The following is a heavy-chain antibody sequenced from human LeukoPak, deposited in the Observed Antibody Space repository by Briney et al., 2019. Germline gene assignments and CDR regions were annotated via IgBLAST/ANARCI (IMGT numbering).Heavy chain of an antibody. Sequence: SETLSLTCTVSGGSISSSSYYWGWIRQPPGKGLEWIGSIYYSGSTYYNPSLKSRVTISVDPSKNQFSLKLSSVIAADTAVYYCARIRYSSSSYHFDYWGQGTLVTVSS. V-gene: IGHV4-39*01. CDR3: ARIRYSSSSYHFDY. CDR2: IYYSGST. D-gene: IGHD6-13*01. J-gene: IGHJ4*02. CDR1: GGSISSSSYY.